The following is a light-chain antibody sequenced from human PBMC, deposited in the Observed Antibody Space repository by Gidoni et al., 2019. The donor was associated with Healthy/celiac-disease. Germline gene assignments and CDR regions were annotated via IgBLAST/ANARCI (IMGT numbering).Light chain of an antibody. CDR2: WAS. CDR1: QSVLYSSNNKNY. J-gene: IGKJ4*01. Sequence: DIVLTQLPESLPVSLGKRATIICKSSQSVLYSSNNKNYLAWYQQKPGQTPKLLIYWASTRESGVPDRFSGSGSGTDFTLTISSLQAEDVAVYYCQQYYSTPLTFGGGTKVEIK. V-gene: IGKV4-1*01. CDR3: QQYYSTPLT.